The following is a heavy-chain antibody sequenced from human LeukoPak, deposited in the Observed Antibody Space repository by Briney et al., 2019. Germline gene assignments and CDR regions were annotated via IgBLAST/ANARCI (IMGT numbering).Heavy chain of an antibody. Sequence: GGSLRLSCAASGFTFSNYVMSWVRQAPGKGLEWVALISYDGGDKYYAESMRGRITISRDNAENTLYLQMNNLRPDDTAFYFCVKEGVEYSYSYGDYWGQGTLVTVSS. CDR3: VKEGVEYSYSYGDY. CDR1: GFTFSNYV. J-gene: IGHJ4*02. CDR2: ISYDGGDK. D-gene: IGHD3-16*01. V-gene: IGHV3-30*18.